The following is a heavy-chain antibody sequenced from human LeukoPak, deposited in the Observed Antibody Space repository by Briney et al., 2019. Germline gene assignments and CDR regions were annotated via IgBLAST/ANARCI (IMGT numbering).Heavy chain of an antibody. Sequence: SETLSLTCTVSGGSISSYYWSWIRQPPGKGLEWIGYIYYSGSTNYNPSLKSRVTISVDTSKNQFSLKLSSVTAADTAVYYCAREIAARPFDPWGQGTPVTVSS. D-gene: IGHD6-6*01. J-gene: IGHJ5*02. CDR2: IYYSGST. V-gene: IGHV4-59*01. CDR1: GGSISSYY. CDR3: AREIAARPFDP.